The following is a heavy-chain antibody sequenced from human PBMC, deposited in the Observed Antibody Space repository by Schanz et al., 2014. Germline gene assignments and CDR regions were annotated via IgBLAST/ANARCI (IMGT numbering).Heavy chain of an antibody. CDR2: IKQDGSEK. V-gene: IGHV3-7*04. J-gene: IGHJ4*02. CDR1: GFSFSNYW. D-gene: IGHD4-17*01. Sequence: EVKLLESGGHLVQPGGSLRLSCAASGFSFSNYWMSWVRQAPGKGLEWVANIKQDGSEKYYVDSVKGRFTISRDNAKKSLYLRMNSLRAEDTAVYYCARDAVTSVLTPGFYYWGQGTLVTVSS. CDR3: ARDAVTSVLTPGFYY.